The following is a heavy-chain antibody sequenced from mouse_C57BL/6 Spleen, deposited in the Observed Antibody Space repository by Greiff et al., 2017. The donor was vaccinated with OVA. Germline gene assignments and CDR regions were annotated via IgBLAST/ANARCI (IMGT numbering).Heavy chain of an antibody. D-gene: IGHD3-2*02. J-gene: IGHJ3*01. CDR3: TRDDGDSSGYRPWFAY. CDR2: ISSGGDYI. Sequence: EVHLVESGEGLVKPGGSLKLSCAASGFTFSSYAMSWVRQTPEKRLEWVAYISSGGDYIYYADTVKGRFTISRDNARNTLYLQMSSLKSEDTAMYYCTRDDGDSSGYRPWFAYWGQGTLVTVSA. CDR1: GFTFSSYA. V-gene: IGHV5-9-1*02.